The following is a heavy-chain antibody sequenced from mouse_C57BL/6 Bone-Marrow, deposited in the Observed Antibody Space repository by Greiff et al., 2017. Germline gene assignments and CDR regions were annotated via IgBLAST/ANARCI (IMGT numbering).Heavy chain of an antibody. CDR2: IYPTSGST. CDR1: GYTSTSYW. J-gene: IGHJ2*01. Sequence: QVQLKQPGAELVKPGASVKMSCKASGYTSTSYWITWVKQRPGQGLEWIGDIYPTSGSTNYNEKFKSKAILTVDTSSHTAYRQLSSLTSEDSAVLYCARAGPLGRSFDYWGQGTTLTVTS. V-gene: IGHV1-55*01. D-gene: IGHD4-1*01. CDR3: ARAGPLGRSFDY.